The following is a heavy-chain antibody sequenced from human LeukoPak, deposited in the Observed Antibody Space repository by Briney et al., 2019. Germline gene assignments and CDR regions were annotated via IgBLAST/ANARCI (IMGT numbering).Heavy chain of an antibody. CDR2: INPSGGST. CDR3: ARDRITMVRGVIIDPYGMDV. D-gene: IGHD3-10*01. Sequence: ASVKVSCKASGYTFTSYYMHWVRQAPGQGLEWMGIINPSGGSTSYAQKFQGRVTMTRDTSTSTVYMELSSPRSEDTAVYYCARDRITMVRGVIIDPYGMDVWGQGTTVTVSS. J-gene: IGHJ6*02. V-gene: IGHV1-46*01. CDR1: GYTFTSYY.